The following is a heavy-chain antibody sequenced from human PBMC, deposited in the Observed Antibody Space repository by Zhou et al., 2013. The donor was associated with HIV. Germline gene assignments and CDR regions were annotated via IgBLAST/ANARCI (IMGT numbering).Heavy chain of an antibody. CDR2: IIPMYGTP. V-gene: IGHV1-69*05. CDR1: GGTFNKFA. Sequence: QVKLVQSGAAVKKPGSSLKVSCKASGGTFNKFAINWVRQAPGQGLEWLGGIIPMYGTPNYAQKFQGRITLTTDESTTTANMELSSLRSDDTAVYYCARAQRGYDFWSGYYPYDVWGKGTTVTVSS. D-gene: IGHD3-3*01. J-gene: IGHJ6*04. CDR3: ARAQRGYDFWSGYYPYDV.